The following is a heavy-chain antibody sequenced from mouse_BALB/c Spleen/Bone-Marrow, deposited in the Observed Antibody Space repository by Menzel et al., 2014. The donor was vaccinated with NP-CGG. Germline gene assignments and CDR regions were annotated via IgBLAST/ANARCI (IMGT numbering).Heavy chain of an antibody. D-gene: IGHD2-4*01. Sequence: DVHLVESGGGLVKPGGSLKLSCAASGFTFSDYYMYWVRQTPEKRLEWVATISDGGSYTYYPDSVKGRFTISRDNTKNTLTLQMTSLKSEDTAMYYCARRRDYDYFDYWGQGTALTVSS. V-gene: IGHV5-4*02. CDR3: ARRRDYDYFDY. CDR2: ISDGGSYT. CDR1: GFTFSDYY. J-gene: IGHJ2*01.